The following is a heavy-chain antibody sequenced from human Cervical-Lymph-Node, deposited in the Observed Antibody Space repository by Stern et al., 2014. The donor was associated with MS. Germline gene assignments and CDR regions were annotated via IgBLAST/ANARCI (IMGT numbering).Heavy chain of an antibody. V-gene: IGHV3-30*04. J-gene: IGHJ4*02. Sequence: VQLVESGGGVVQPGRSLRLSCAASGFVFRRYALHWVRQAPGKGLERVSLISYDVRDKYYTDSVKGRFTVSRDNYNNTVDLEMNSLRLEDTAVYYCAKGGSGSYLDWGQGSLVTVSS. CDR2: ISYDVRDK. CDR1: GFVFRRYA. D-gene: IGHD1-26*01. CDR3: AKGGSGSYLD.